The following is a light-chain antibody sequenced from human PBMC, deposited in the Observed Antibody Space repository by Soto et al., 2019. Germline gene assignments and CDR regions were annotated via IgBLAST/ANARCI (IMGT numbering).Light chain of an antibody. Sequence: EIVLTQSPATLSLSPGERATLSCRASQSVSSYLAWYQQKPGQAPRLLIYDASNRATGIPARFSGSGSGTAFTLPLRSLEPEVFAFYYCRQRSNWPLTFGGGTRV. CDR2: DAS. CDR1: QSVSSY. V-gene: IGKV3-11*01. CDR3: RQRSNWPLT. J-gene: IGKJ4*01.